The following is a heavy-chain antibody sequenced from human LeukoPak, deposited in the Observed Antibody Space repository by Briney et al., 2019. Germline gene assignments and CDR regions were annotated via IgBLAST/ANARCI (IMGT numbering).Heavy chain of an antibody. Sequence: SVKVSCKASGGTFSSYAISWVRQAPGQGREWMGGIIPIFGIANYAQKFQGRVTITADKSTSTAYMELSSLRSEDTAVYYCARASVENYYYYGMDVWAKGPRSPSP. CDR2: IIPIFGIA. J-gene: IGHJ6*02. CDR3: ARASVENYYYYGMDV. V-gene: IGHV1-69*10. D-gene: IGHD4-23*01. CDR1: GGTFSSYA.